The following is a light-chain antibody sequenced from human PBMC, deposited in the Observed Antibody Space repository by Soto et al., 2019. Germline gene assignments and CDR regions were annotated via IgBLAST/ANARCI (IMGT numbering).Light chain of an antibody. CDR3: QQYNNYWT. Sequence: DIQMTQSPSSLSGSIGDRVTITCQASQDISNFLNWYQQKPGKAPNLLIYDGSTLATGAPSRFSGGGFGTHFTLTISSLQPEDIATYYCQQYNNYWTFGQGTKV. CDR1: QDISNF. V-gene: IGKV1-33*01. J-gene: IGKJ1*01. CDR2: DGS.